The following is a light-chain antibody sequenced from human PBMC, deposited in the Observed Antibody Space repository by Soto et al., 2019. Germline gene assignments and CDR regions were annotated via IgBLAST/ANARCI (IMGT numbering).Light chain of an antibody. CDR2: AAS. V-gene: IGKV1-6*01. CDR1: QGIRND. J-gene: IGKJ1*01. CDR3: LQDYNYPWT. Sequence: AIQMTQSPTSLSASVGDRVTITCRASQGIRNDLGWYQQKPGKAPKRLIYAASSLQSGVQSRFRGSGSGTDFTFTISSLQPEDFATYYCLQDYNYPWTFGQGTKVEIK.